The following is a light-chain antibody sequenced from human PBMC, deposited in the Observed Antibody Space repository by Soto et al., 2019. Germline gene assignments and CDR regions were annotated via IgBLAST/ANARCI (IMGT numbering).Light chain of an antibody. CDR1: QSVGSN. CDR3: QQYNNWPRT. J-gene: IGKJ1*01. V-gene: IGKV3-15*01. Sequence: EIVMTQSPATLSVSPGEGATLSCRAGQSVGSNLAWYQQKPGQAPRLLIYGASTRATGVAARFSGSGSGTEFTLTISSLQSEDFAVYYCQQYNNWPRTFGQGTKVDIK. CDR2: GAS.